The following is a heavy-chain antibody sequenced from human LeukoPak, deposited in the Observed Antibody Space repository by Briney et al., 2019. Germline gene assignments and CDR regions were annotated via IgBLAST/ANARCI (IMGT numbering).Heavy chain of an antibody. CDR2: SSVGGTST. CDR3: VKGGYTYPYYGMDL. D-gene: IGHD5-18*01. J-gene: IGHJ6*02. Sequence: GGSLRLSCAASGFTFNNYAMSWVRQAPGMGLEWVSASSVGGTSTYYAGSVKGRFTISRDRSKNTLYLQMDSLRAEDTAVYYCVKGGYTYPYYGMDLWGQGTTVSVSS. CDR1: GFTFNNYA. V-gene: IGHV3-23*01.